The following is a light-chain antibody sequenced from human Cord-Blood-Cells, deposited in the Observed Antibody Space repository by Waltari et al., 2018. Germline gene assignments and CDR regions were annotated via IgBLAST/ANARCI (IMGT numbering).Light chain of an antibody. CDR2: RNN. V-gene: IGLV1-47*01. J-gene: IGLJ3*02. Sequence: QSVLTQPPSASGTPGQRVPISCSGSSSNIGSNYVSWYQQLPGTAPKLLIDRNNQRPSGVPDRFSGSKSGTSASLAISGLRSEDEADYYCAAWDDSLSGWVFGGGTKLTVL. CDR3: AAWDDSLSGWV. CDR1: SSNIGSNY.